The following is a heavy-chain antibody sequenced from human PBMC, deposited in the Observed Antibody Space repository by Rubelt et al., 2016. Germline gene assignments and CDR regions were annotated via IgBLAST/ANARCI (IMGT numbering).Heavy chain of an antibody. J-gene: IGHJ6*02. CDR2: MSAYNGNT. V-gene: IGHV1-18*01. CDR3: ARVSGYDPFYYYGMDV. Sequence: WVRQAPGQGLEWMGWMSAYNGNTNYAQKLQGRVTMTTDTSTSTAYMELRSLRSDDTAVYYCARVSGYDPFYYYGMDVWGQGTTVTVSS. D-gene: IGHD5-12*01.